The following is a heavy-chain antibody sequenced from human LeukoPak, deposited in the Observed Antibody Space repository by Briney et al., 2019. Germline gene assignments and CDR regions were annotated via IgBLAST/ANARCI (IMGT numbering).Heavy chain of an antibody. CDR1: GFTFGDYY. CDR3: ARGLYCSGGTCFKPLDF. D-gene: IGHD2-15*01. J-gene: IGHJ4*02. CDR2: IGTTTSYT. V-gene: IGHV3-11*06. Sequence: GGSLRLSCAASGFTFGDYYMSWVRQAPGRGLEWVSYIGTTTSYTNYADSVKGRFTISRDNAKNSLYLQMNSLGAEDTALYYCARGLYCSGGTCFKPLDFWGQGTLVTVSS.